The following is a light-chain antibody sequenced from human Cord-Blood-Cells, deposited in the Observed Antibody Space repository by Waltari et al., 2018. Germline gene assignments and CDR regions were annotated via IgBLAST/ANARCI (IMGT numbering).Light chain of an antibody. CDR1: SSDVGSYNL. V-gene: IGLV2-23*02. CDR3: CSYAGSSTYV. CDR2: EVS. Sequence: QSALTQPASVSGSPGQSITISCTGTSSDVGSYNLFSCYQQHPGKAPTLMIYEVSKRPSGVSNRFSGSKSGNTASLTISGLQAEDEADYYCCSYAGSSTYVFGTGTKVTVL. J-gene: IGLJ1*01.